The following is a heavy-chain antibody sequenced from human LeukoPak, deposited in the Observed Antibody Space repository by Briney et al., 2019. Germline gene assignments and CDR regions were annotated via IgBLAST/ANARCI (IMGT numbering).Heavy chain of an antibody. CDR2: IDSDGSGT. CDR3: ARDGSLPDY. Sequence: GGSLRLSCAASGFTFSSHWMHWVRQPPGQGLVWVSRIDSDGSGTSYADSVKGRFTVSRDNAKNTLYLQMNSLRAEDTAVYFCARDGSLPDYWGQGTLVTVSS. J-gene: IGHJ4*02. V-gene: IGHV3-74*01. CDR1: GFTFSSHW.